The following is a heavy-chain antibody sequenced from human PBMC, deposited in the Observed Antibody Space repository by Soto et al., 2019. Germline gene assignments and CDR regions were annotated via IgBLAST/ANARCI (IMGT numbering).Heavy chain of an antibody. D-gene: IGHD6-6*01. CDR1: SGSISSSNW. Sequence: PSETLSLTCAVSSGSISSSNWWSWVRQPPGKGLEWIGEIYHSGSTNYNPSLKSRVTISVDKSKNQFSLKLSSVTAADTAVYYCARLSSSSTYFDYWGQGTLVTVSS. J-gene: IGHJ4*02. CDR2: IYHSGST. V-gene: IGHV4-4*02. CDR3: ARLSSSSTYFDY.